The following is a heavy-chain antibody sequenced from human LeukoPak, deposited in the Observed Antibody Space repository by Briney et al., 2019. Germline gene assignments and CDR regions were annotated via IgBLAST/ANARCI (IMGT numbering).Heavy chain of an antibody. CDR1: GYSFTGYY. Sequence: SVKVSCKASGYSFTGYYIHWVRQAPGQGLEWMGWINPDGDVTKSAQKFQGRVTMTTDKSINTVFMELSGLTSDDTALYYCARGPNHYYYMDFWGKGTTVSVSS. J-gene: IGHJ6*03. CDR3: ARGPNHYYYMDF. CDR2: INPDGDVT. V-gene: IGHV1-2*02. D-gene: IGHD2-8*01.